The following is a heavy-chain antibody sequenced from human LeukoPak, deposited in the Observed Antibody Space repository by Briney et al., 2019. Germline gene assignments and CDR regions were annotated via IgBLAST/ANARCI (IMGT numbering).Heavy chain of an antibody. J-gene: IGHJ4*02. CDR3: ARDALDPSSGWSSGVY. V-gene: IGHV3-53*01. CDR2: IYSGGST. CDR1: GFTVSSNY. Sequence: GGSLRLSCAASGFTVSSNYMSWVRQAPGKGLEWVSVIYSGGSTYYADSVKGRFTISRDNSKNTLYLQMNSLRAEDTAVYYCARDALDPSSGWSSGVYWGQGTLVTVSS. D-gene: IGHD6-19*01.